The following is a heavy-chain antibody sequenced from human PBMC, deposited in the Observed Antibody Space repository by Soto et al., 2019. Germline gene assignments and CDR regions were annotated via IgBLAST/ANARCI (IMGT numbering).Heavy chain of an antibody. CDR3: AKDTNLMVRGTWVL. CDR2: ISGSGGST. V-gene: IGHV3-23*01. J-gene: IGHJ2*01. Sequence: HPGGSLRLSCAASGFTFSSYAMSWVRQAPGKGLEWVSAISGSGGSTYYADSVKGRFTISRDNSKNTLYLQMNSLRAEDTAVYYCAKDTNLMVRGTWVLWGRGTLVTVSS. D-gene: IGHD3-10*01. CDR1: GFTFSSYA.